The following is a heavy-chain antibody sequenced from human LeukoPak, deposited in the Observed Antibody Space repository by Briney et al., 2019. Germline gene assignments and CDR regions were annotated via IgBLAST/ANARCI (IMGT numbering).Heavy chain of an antibody. CDR1: GYTFTSYY. V-gene: IGHV1-46*01. CDR3: ARDQGFMVRGVDDAFDI. D-gene: IGHD3-10*01. J-gene: IGHJ3*02. CDR2: ISPSGGST. Sequence: ASVKVSCKASGYTFTSYYMHWVRQAPGQGLEWMGIISPSGGSTSYAQKFQGRVTMTRDTSTSTAYMELSSLRSEDTAVYYCARDQGFMVRGVDDAFDIWGQGTMVTVSS.